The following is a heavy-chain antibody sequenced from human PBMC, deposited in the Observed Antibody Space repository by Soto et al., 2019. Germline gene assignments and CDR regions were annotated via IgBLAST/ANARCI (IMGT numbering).Heavy chain of an antibody. D-gene: IGHD6-13*01. V-gene: IGHV4-39*01. CDR1: GDSISSVAHY. CDR2: LYYTGST. CDR3: ARHSTNKSWYYGLFAP. J-gene: IGHJ5*02. Sequence: SETLSLTCSVSGDSISSVAHYWAWIRQPPGKGLEWIGSLYYTGSTYYNPSLKSRAAISIDTSKNQFSLNLRSTTAADTAVCYCARHSTNKSWYYGLFAPWGHGTLVTVSS.